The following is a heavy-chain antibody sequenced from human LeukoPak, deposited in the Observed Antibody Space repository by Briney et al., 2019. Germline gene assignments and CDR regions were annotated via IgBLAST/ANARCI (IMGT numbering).Heavy chain of an antibody. CDR2: IKRDGSDN. D-gene: IGHD6-19*01. J-gene: IGHJ4*02. CDR3: VKGWSDFDY. CDR1: GFTFSSYW. V-gene: IGHV3-7*01. Sequence: GGSVRLSCAASGFTFSSYWMSWVRQAQEQGKERVGNIKRDGSDNNYVDAVQGRFTISRDNATNKLYLQMNSLRSEDTALYYCVKGWSDFDYWGQGTLVTVSS.